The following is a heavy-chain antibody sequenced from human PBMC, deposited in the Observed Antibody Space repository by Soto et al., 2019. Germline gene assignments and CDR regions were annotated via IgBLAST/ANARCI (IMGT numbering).Heavy chain of an antibody. Sequence: GGSLRLSCAASGFTFSSYSMNWVRQAPGKGLEWVSSISSSSSYIYYADSVKGRFTISRDNAKNSLYLQMNSLRAEDTAVYYCARGVYGDYGMDVWGQGTTVTVSS. D-gene: IGHD3-10*01. CDR1: GFTFSSYS. J-gene: IGHJ6*02. CDR2: ISSSSSYI. V-gene: IGHV3-21*01. CDR3: ARGVYGDYGMDV.